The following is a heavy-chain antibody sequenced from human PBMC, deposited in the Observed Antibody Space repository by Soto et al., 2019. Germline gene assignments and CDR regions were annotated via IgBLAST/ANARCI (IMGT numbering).Heavy chain of an antibody. CDR1: GYTFTAYA. J-gene: IGHJ4*02. CDR3: ARDGYTSGWRTIDY. V-gene: IGHV1-3*01. CDR2: INAGIGDT. D-gene: IGHD6-19*01. Sequence: ASVKVSFKASGYTFTAYAIHWLRQAPGQRPEWMGWINAGIGDTKYLQKFQDRVTITRDTSASVAYMQLTSLRSEDTAVYYCARDGYTSGWRTIDYWGQGTLVTVSS.